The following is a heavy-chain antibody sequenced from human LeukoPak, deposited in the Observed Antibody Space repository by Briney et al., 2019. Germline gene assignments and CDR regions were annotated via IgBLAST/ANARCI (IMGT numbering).Heavy chain of an antibody. J-gene: IGHJ4*02. CDR2: ISYDGSNK. CDR1: GITFSSYA. CDR3: AREILAPGKTHEY. V-gene: IGHV3-30*04. Sequence: GRSLRLTCAASGITFSSYAMHWVRQAPGKGLEWVAVISYDGSNKYYADSVKGRFTISRDNAKNTLYLQMDSLRAEDTAMYYCAREILAPGKTHEYWGQGSLVTVSS.